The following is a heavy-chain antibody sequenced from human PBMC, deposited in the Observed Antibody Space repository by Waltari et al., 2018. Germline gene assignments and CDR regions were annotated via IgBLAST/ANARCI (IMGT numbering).Heavy chain of an antibody. V-gene: IGHV4-39*01. D-gene: IGHD5-12*01. CDR3: ARHWKKSGYRFDP. CDR2: FDYSGST. J-gene: IGHJ5*02. CDR1: GGSITRSRYY. Sequence: QLQLQESGPGLVKPSATLSLTCTVSGGSITRSRYYWGWFRQSPGKGLEWLGGFDYSGSTYYNPALKSRVTISGDTSKNQFSLKLSSVTAADTAVYYCARHWKKSGYRFDPWGQGTLVTVSS.